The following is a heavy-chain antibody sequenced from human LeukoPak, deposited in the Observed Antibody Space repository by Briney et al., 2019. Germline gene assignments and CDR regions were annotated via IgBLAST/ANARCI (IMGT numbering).Heavy chain of an antibody. CDR3: ARGSGYGSGSYYNGAYYYYYYMDV. J-gene: IGHJ6*03. V-gene: IGHV1-8*03. CDR2: MNPNSGNT. Sequence: GASVKVSCKASGYTFTSYDINWVRQATGQGLEWMGWMNPNSGNTGYAQKFQGRVTITRNTSISTAYMELSSLRSEDTAVYYCARGSGYGSGSYYNGAYYYYYYMDVWGKGTTVTVSS. CDR1: GYTFTSYD. D-gene: IGHD3-10*01.